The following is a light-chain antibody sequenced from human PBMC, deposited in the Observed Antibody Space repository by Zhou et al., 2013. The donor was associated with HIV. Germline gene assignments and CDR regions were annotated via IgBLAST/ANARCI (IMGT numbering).Light chain of an antibody. J-gene: IGKJ1*01. V-gene: IGKV3-20*01. CDR3: QQYGSSPRT. Sequence: IVLTQSPGTLSLSPGERATLSCRASPSVSSSYLAWYQQKPGQAPRLLIYGAVTRATGIPYRFSGSGSGTDFTLTIRRLEPEDCAVYYCQQYGSSPRTFGQGTKVEI. CDR2: GAV. CDR1: PSVSSSY.